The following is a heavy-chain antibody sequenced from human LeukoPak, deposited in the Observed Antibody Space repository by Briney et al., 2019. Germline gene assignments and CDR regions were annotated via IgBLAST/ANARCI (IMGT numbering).Heavy chain of an antibody. V-gene: IGHV3-23*01. Sequence: GGSLRLSCAASGFTFSSYAMTWVRQAPGKGLEWVSALSGSGDRTYYADSVKGRFTISRDNSKNTLYLQMDSLRAEDTAIYYCAIGRRFGQFFDYWGQGTLATVSS. CDR1: GFTFSSYA. CDR2: LSGSGDRT. D-gene: IGHD3-10*01. CDR3: AIGRRFGQFFDY. J-gene: IGHJ4*02.